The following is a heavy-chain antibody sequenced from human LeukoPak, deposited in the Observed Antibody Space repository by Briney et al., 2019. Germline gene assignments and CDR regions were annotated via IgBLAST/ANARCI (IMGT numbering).Heavy chain of an antibody. CDR3: ARRSEFDNTHYHYFDY. CDR2: IYYSGST. D-gene: IGHD2-15*01. J-gene: IGHJ4*02. V-gene: IGHV4-39*01. CDR1: GGSISSSSNY. Sequence: SETLSLTCTVSGGSISSSSNYWGWIRQPPGKGLEWIGSIYYSGSTYYNPSLKSRVTISVDTSKNQFSLKLSSVTAADTAVYYCARRSEFDNTHYHYFDYWGQGALVTVSS.